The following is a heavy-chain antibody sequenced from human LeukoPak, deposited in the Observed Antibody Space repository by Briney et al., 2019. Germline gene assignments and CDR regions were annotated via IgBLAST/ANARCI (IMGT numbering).Heavy chain of an antibody. V-gene: IGHV4-59*12. D-gene: IGHD3-10*01. CDR3: ARTTMVRGTYYMDV. CDR1: GDSINSYY. Sequence: SETLSLTCTVSGDSINSYYWTWIRQAPGKGLEWIGYIYYSGYTNYNPSLKSRVTISVDTSKNQFSLKMRSVTAADTAVYYCARTTMVRGTYYMDVWGKGTTVTISS. CDR2: IYYSGYT. J-gene: IGHJ6*03.